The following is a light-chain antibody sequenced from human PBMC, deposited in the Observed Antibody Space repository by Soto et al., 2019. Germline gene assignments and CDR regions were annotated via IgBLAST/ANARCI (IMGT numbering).Light chain of an antibody. CDR2: DAS. J-gene: IGKJ2*01. V-gene: IGKV3-15*01. CDR3: HQYNSWPPGT. CDR1: QNISTY. Sequence: EIVLTQSPATLSLSPGEGASLSCRASQNISTYLAWYQQKPGQAPRLLISDASTRATGIPARFSGSGSGTEFTLTISSLQSEDFALYYCHQYNSWPPGTFGQGTKVEIK.